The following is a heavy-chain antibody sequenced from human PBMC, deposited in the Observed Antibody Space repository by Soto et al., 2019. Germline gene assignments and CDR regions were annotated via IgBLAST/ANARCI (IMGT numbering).Heavy chain of an antibody. Sequence: QGQLQESGPGLVKPSETLSLTCTVSGDSISTYNWGWIRQPPGKGLEWIGCIYYSGVTNYNPSLKSRFTISVDTPKNQLSLKLNSVTAADTAVYYCARVAADIASWLDPWGQGTLVTVSS. CDR1: GDSISTYN. J-gene: IGHJ5*02. CDR2: IYYSGVT. D-gene: IGHD5-12*01. V-gene: IGHV4-59*01. CDR3: ARVAADIASWLDP.